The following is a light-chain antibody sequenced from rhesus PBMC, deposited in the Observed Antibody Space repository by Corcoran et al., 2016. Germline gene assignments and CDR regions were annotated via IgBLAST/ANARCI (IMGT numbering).Light chain of an antibody. Sequence: DIVMTQTPLSLPVTPGEPASISCRSSQSLLDSEDGNTYLAWYLQKPGQSPQLLIYEVSNRASGVPDRCSGSGSDTDFTLKISRVEAEDVGVYYCMQGIEFPYSFGQGTKVEIK. J-gene: IGKJ2*01. CDR1: QSLLDSEDGNTY. CDR2: EVS. CDR3: MQGIEFPYS. V-gene: IGKV2-104*02.